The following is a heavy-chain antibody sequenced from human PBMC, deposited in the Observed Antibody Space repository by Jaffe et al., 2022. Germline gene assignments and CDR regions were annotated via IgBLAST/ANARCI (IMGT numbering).Heavy chain of an antibody. Sequence: QVQLQESGPGLVKPSETLSLTCAVSGYSISSGYYWGWIRQPPGKGLEWIGSIYHSGSTYYNPSLKSRVTISVDTSKNQFSLKLSSVTAADTAVYYCARGVDIVVVTAIPLYYFDYWGQGTLVTVSS. CDR1: GYSISSGYY. CDR3: ARGVDIVVVTAIPLYYFDY. V-gene: IGHV4-38-2*01. J-gene: IGHJ4*02. CDR2: IYHSGST. D-gene: IGHD2-21*02.